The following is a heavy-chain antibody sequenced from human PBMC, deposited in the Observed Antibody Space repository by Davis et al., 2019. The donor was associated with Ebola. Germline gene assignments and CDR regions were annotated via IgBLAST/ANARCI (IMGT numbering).Heavy chain of an antibody. V-gene: IGHV4-39*01. CDR3: ARGPDEFDY. CDR1: GGSIISSSSY. Sequence: MPSETLSLTCTVSGGSIISSSSYWGWIRQPPRKGLEWIGSIYYSGITYYNPSLKSRVTISVDTSKNQFSLKLRSVTAADTAVYYCARGPDEFDYWGQGTLVTVSS. J-gene: IGHJ4*02. CDR2: IYYSGIT.